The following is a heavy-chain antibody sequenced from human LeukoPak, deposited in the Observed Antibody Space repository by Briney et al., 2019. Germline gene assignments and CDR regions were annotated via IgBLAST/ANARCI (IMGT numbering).Heavy chain of an antibody. Sequence: HPGGSLRLSCAASGFTVSSNYMSWVRQAPGKGLEWVSAISGSGDYTYYADSVRGRFTISRDNSKNTLFLQMNSLRAEDTAVYHCAKQTLRHGQDSGSSFVSHWFDPWGQGTLVIVSS. J-gene: IGHJ5*02. CDR1: GFTVSSNY. D-gene: IGHD6-6*01. CDR2: ISGSGDYT. CDR3: AKQTLRHGQDSGSSFVSHWFDP. V-gene: IGHV3-23*01.